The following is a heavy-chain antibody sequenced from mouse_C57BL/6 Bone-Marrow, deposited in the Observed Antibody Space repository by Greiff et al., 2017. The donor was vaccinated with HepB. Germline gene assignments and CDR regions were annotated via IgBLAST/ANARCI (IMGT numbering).Heavy chain of an antibody. CDR2: IYPRSGNT. CDR1: GYTFTSYG. CDR3: ARGITTVVATNAY. Sequence: QVQLQQSGAELARPGASVKLSCKASGYTFTSYGISWVKQRTGQGLEWIGEIYPRSGNTYYNEKFKGKATLTADKSSSTAYMELRSLTSEDSAVYFCARGITTVVATNAYWGQGTLVTVSA. D-gene: IGHD1-1*01. J-gene: IGHJ3*01. V-gene: IGHV1-81*01.